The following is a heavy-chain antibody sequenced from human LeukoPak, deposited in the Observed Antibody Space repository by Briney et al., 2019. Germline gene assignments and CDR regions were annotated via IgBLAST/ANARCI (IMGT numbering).Heavy chain of an antibody. V-gene: IGHV4-4*07. CDR2: IYTSGST. CDR3: ARDRAAAGHYYYYYMDV. D-gene: IGHD6-13*01. J-gene: IGHJ6*03. Sequence: PSETLSLTCTVSGGSISSYYWSWIRQPAGKGLEWIGRIYTSGSTNYNPSLKSRVTMSVDTSKNQFSLKLSSVTAADTAVYYCARDRAAAGHYYYYYMDVWGKGTTVTISS. CDR1: GGSISSYY.